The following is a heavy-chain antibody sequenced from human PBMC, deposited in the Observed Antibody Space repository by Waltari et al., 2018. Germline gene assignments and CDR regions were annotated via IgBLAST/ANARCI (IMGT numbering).Heavy chain of an antibody. V-gene: IGHV3-7*01. CDR1: EFIFSNYW. CDR3: ARGGYSYGYGFDY. J-gene: IGHJ4*02. Sequence: EVQLVESGGGLVQPGGSLRLSCAASEFIFSNYWMSWVRQAPGKGLEGVANIKHDGSEEYYVDSVKGRFTISRDNAKNSLYVQMNSLRAEDTAVYYCARGGYSYGYGFDYWGQGTLVTVSP. D-gene: IGHD5-18*01. CDR2: IKHDGSEE.